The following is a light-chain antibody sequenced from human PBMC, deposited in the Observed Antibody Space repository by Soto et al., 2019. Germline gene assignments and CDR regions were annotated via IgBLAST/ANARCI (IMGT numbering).Light chain of an antibody. CDR3: SSYTTSNPLV. CDR2: EVS. Sequence: QSALTQPASVSGSPGQSITISCTGNSSDIGDYKYVSWYQQHPGKAPKLIIYEVSNRPSGVSNRFSGSKPGSTASLIISGLQAEDEVYYYCSSYTTSNPLVFGGGTQLT. J-gene: IGLJ2*01. CDR1: SSDIGDYKY. V-gene: IGLV2-14*01.